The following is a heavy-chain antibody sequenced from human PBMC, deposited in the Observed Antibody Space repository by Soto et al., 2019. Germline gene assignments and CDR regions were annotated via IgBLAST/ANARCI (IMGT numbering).Heavy chain of an antibody. CDR2: IYPGDSDT. Sequence: LKISCKGSGYSFTSYWIGWVRQMPGKGLEWMGIIYPGDSDTRYSPSFQGQVTISADKSISTAYLQWSSLKASDTAMYYCARIYYYGSGSYYIFDYWGQGTLVTVSS. J-gene: IGHJ4*02. V-gene: IGHV5-51*01. CDR3: ARIYYYGSGSYYIFDY. D-gene: IGHD3-10*01. CDR1: GYSFTSYW.